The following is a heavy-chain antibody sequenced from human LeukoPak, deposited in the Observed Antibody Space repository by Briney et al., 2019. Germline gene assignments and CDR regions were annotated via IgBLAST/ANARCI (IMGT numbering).Heavy chain of an antibody. CDR2: ISSSSSTI. D-gene: IGHD3-3*01. J-gene: IGHJ4*02. V-gene: IGHV3-48*04. CDR1: GFTFSSYS. Sequence: GGSLRLSCAASGFTFSSYSMNWVRQAPGKGLEWVSYISSSSSTIYYADSVRGRFTISRDNAKNSLYLQMNSLRAEDTAVYYCARDRREWFSAALFDYWGQGTLVTVSS. CDR3: ARDRREWFSAALFDY.